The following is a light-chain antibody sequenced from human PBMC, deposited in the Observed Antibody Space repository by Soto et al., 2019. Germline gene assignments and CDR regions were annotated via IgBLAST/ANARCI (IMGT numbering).Light chain of an antibody. CDR3: QTYKSAPRT. J-gene: IGKJ1*01. Sequence: DIQMTQSPSSLSASVGDRVTITCRASQGISYYFAWYHQKPGKVPKLLIHAASTLQSGVQSRFSDSGSGTDFTLTISSLRPEDVATYYCQTYKSAPRTFGQGTKVEIK. CDR1: QGISYY. V-gene: IGKV1-27*01. CDR2: AAS.